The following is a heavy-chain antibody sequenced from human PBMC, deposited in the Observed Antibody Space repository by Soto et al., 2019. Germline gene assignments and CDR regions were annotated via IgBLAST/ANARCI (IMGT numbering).Heavy chain of an antibody. CDR3: ARGYSSSWRDPMHAFHI. V-gene: IGHV1-3*01. CDR1: GYTFTSYA. D-gene: IGHD6-13*01. Sequence: ASVKVSCKACGYTFTSYAMHWVRQAPGQRLEWMGWINAGNGKTKYSQKFQGRVTITRDTSASTAYMELSSLRSEDTAVYYCARGYSSSWRDPMHAFHIWGQATLVT. CDR2: INAGNGKT. J-gene: IGHJ3*02.